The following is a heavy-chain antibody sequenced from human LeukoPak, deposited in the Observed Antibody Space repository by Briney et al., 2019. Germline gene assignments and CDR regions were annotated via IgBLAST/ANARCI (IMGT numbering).Heavy chain of an antibody. CDR3: ARDQGVVVHGKYHYYGMDV. V-gene: IGHV3-30*03. CDR1: GFTFSSYG. D-gene: IGHD3-22*01. J-gene: IGHJ6*02. Sequence: GGSLRLSCAASGFTFSSYGIHWVRQAPGRGLEWVAAIAYDGSNKYYADSVKGRFTISRDNSKKTLYLQMNSLRAEDTAVYYCARDQGVVVHGKYHYYGMDVWGQGTTVTVSS. CDR2: IAYDGSNK.